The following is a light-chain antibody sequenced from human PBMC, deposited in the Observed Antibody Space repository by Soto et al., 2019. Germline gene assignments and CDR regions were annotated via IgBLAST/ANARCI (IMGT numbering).Light chain of an antibody. J-gene: IGLJ3*02. Sequence: QSALTQPASVSGSPGQSITISCTGTSSDVGSYNLVSWYQQHPGKAPKLMIYEGSKRPSGVSNRFSGSKSGNTASLTISGLQAGDEADYYCCSYAGTNNWVFGGGTKLTVL. V-gene: IGLV2-23*01. CDR3: CSYAGTNNWV. CDR2: EGS. CDR1: SSDVGSYNL.